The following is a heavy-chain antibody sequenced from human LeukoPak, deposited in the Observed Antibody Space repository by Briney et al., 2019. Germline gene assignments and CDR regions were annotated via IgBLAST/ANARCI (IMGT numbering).Heavy chain of an antibody. J-gene: IGHJ4*02. CDR1: GCTFTSYY. V-gene: IGHV1-46*01. D-gene: IGHD3-9*01. CDR3: ARGVYDILTGYSIGNLFDY. CDR2: INPSGGST. Sequence: ASVKVSCKASGCTFTSYYMHWVRQAPGQGLEWMGIINPSGGSTSYAQKFQGRVTMTRDMSTSTVYMELSSLRSEDTAVYYCARGVYDILTGYSIGNLFDYWGQGTLVTVSS.